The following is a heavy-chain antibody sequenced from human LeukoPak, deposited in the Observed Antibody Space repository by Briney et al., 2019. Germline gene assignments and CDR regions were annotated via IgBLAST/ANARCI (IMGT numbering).Heavy chain of an antibody. CDR2: ISDRGSRT. Sequence: GGSLRLSCAVSGITLSNYGMSWVRQAPGKGLEWVAGISDRGSRTNYADSVKGRFTISTDHPKNTLYLQMNSLRAEDTAVYYCARDRELERNWFDPWGQGTLVIVSS. D-gene: IGHD1-1*01. CDR1: GITLSNYG. V-gene: IGHV3-23*01. CDR3: ARDRELERNWFDP. J-gene: IGHJ5*02.